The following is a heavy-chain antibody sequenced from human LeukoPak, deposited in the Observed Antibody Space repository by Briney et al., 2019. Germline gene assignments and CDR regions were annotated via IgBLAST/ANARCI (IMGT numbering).Heavy chain of an antibody. CDR3: AREGSIAGIYYFDY. J-gene: IGHJ4*02. D-gene: IGHD6-6*01. CDR1: GYTFTIYG. V-gene: IGHV1-18*01. Sequence: ASVTVSCTASGYTFTIYGISWVRQAPGQGLEWMGWISAYNGNTNYAQKLQGRVTMTTDTSTSTAYMELRSLRSDDTAVYYCAREGSIAGIYYFDYWGQGTLVTVSS. CDR2: ISAYNGNT.